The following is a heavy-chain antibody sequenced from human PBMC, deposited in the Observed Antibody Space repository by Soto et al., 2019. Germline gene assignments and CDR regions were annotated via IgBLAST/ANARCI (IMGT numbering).Heavy chain of an antibody. D-gene: IGHD3-10*01. CDR2: INHSGST. J-gene: IGHJ6*02. V-gene: IGHV4-34*01. Sequence: PSETLSLTCAVYGGSFSGYYWSWIRQPPGKGLEWIGEINHSGSTNYNPSLKSRVTISVDTSKNQFSLKLSSVTAADTAVYYCARGATYYYGSGSYYKWPYYGMDVWGQGTTVTVSS. CDR1: GGSFSGYY. CDR3: ARGATYYYGSGSYYKWPYYGMDV.